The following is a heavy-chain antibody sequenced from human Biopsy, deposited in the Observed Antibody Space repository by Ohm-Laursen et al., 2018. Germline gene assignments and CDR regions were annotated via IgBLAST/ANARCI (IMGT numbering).Heavy chain of an antibody. CDR3: ARDYGLELGGLEAFDI. CDR2: VYTSGST. J-gene: IGHJ3*02. CDR1: GGSLKNYY. Sequence: SQTLSLTCPVSGGSLKNYYSRWIRQPAGKGLEGIGRVYTSGSTSYNPSLESRVTMSVVTSKNQFSLKVTSMTAADTALYFCARDYGLELGGLEAFDIWGQGTMVTVSS. D-gene: IGHD1-7*01. V-gene: IGHV4-4*07.